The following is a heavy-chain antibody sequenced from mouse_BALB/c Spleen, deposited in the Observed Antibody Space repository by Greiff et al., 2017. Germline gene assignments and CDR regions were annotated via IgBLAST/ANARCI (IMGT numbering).Heavy chain of an antibody. V-gene: IGHV2-9*02. Sequence: VKLQESGPGLVAPSQSLSITCTVSGFSLTSYGVHWVRQPPGKGLEWLGVIWAGGSTNYNSALMSRLSISKDNSKSQVFLKMNSLQTDDTAMYYCARGTTAYWYFDVWGAGTTVTVSS. CDR3: ARGTTAYWYFDV. CDR2: IWAGGST. CDR1: GFSLTSYG. J-gene: IGHJ1*01. D-gene: IGHD1-2*01.